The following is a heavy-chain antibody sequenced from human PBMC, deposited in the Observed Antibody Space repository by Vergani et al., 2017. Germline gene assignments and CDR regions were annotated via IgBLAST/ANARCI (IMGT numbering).Heavy chain of an antibody. V-gene: IGHV1-69*13. CDR1: GGTFSSYA. Sequence: QVQLVQSGAEVKKPGSSVKVSCKASGGTFSSYAISWVRQAPGQGLEWMGRIIPIFGTANYAQKFQGRVTITADESTSTAYMELSSLRSEDTAVYYCARDGAEGYCSSTSCFSGAYYYYYMDVWGKGTTVTVSS. CDR3: ARDGAEGYCSSTSCFSGAYYYYYMDV. CDR2: IIPIFGTA. D-gene: IGHD2-2*01. J-gene: IGHJ6*03.